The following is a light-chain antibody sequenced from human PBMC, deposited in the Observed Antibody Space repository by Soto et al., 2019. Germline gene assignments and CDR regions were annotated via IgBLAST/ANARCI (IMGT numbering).Light chain of an antibody. CDR2: IAS. J-gene: IGKJ2*01. V-gene: IGKV1-39*01. CDR1: QSISNY. Sequence: DIHMTQSPSSLSASVGDRVTITCRASQSISNYLNWYQQKPGKAPNLLIYIASNLHSGVPSRFSGSVSGTDCTLTISSLQPEDFATYYCQQGYSTPYTFGQGTKLDI. CDR3: QQGYSTPYT.